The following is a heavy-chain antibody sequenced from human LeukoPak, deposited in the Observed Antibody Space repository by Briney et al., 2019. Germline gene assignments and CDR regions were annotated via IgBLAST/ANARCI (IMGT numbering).Heavy chain of an antibody. CDR3: ARTAYNWFDP. Sequence: GGYLRLSCAASGFTFDDYAMHWVRQAPGKGLEWVSGISWNSGSIGYADSVKGRFTISRDNAKNSLYLQMNSLRAEDTALYYCARTAYNWFDPWGQGTLVTVSS. CDR1: GFTFDDYA. J-gene: IGHJ5*02. V-gene: IGHV3-9*01. CDR2: ISWNSGSI.